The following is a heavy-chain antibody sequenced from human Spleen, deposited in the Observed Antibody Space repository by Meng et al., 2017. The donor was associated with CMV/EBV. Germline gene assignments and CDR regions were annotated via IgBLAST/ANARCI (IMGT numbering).Heavy chain of an antibody. V-gene: IGHV1-46*01. CDR2: INPSGGST. CDR3: ARDQGDSYFDY. Sequence: QVLSWHCGTGLRKPGASVKFSCNASGYTFTSYYMHWVRQAPGQGLEWMGIINPSGGSTSYAQKFQGRVTMTRDTSTSTVYMELSSLRSEDTAVYYCARDQGDSYFDYWGQGTLVTVSS. D-gene: IGHD2-21*02. CDR1: GYTFTSYY. J-gene: IGHJ4*02.